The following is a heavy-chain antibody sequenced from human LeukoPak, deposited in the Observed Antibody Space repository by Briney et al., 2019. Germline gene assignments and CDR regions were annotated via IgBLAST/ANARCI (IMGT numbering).Heavy chain of an antibody. D-gene: IGHD1-26*01. CDR1: GFTFSSYA. CDR2: ITTSRSYT. Sequence: GGSLRLSCAASGFTFSSYAMSWVRQAPGKGLEWISSITTSRSYTFYADSVKGRFTISRDNARNSLYLQMNSLTAEDTAVYYCARDPYSGAYGDTYYYYMDVWGKGTTVTISS. V-gene: IGHV3-21*01. J-gene: IGHJ6*03. CDR3: ARDPYSGAYGDTYYYYMDV.